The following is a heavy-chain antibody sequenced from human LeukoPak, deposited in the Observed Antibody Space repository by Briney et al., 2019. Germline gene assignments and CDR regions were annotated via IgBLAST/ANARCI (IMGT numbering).Heavy chain of an antibody. CDR1: GFTFSSYS. V-gene: IGHV3-48*04. CDR2: ISSSSSTI. Sequence: GGSLRLSCAASGFTFSSYSMNWVRRAPGKGLEWVSYISSSSSTIYYADSVKGRFTISRDNAKNSLYLQMNSLRAEDTAVYYCARFSTHAFDIWGQGTMVTVSS. CDR3: ARFSTHAFDI. J-gene: IGHJ3*02. D-gene: IGHD3-3*01.